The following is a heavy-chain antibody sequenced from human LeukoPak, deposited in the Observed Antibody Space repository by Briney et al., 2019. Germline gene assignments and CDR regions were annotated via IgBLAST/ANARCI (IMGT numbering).Heavy chain of an antibody. D-gene: IGHD1-7*01. CDR2: ISASNGNT. Sequence: ASVKVSCKAIGYTFTRYGISWVRQAPGQGLQWLGWISASNGNTNYAQKFRDRVTMSTDTSTGTAYLDVRSLTSDDTAVYYCARDHSNWNYAPDFWGQGTLVIVSS. CDR3: ARDHSNWNYAPDF. V-gene: IGHV1-18*01. J-gene: IGHJ4*02. CDR1: GYTFTRYG.